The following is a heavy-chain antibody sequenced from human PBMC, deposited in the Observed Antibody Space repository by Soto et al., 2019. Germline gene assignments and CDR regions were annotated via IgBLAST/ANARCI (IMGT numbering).Heavy chain of an antibody. CDR3: ARRSPSFDL. CDR2: ISGSSRYT. Sequence: PGGSLRLSCVASGFSLSDYYMTWFRQAPGKGLEWISYISGSSRYTNYADSLRGRFTISRDNAKDSLYLQLNSLRVEDTAVYYCARRSPSFDLWGRGTLVTVSS. CDR1: GFSLSDYY. V-gene: IGHV3-11*06. J-gene: IGHJ2*01.